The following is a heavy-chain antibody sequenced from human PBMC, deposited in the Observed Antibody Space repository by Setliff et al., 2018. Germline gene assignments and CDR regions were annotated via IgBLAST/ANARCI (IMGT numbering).Heavy chain of an antibody. CDR3: GPGGKGLLEN. V-gene: IGHV3-21*01. D-gene: IGHD3-10*01. Sequence: PGGSLRLSCAASGFGFSDYSMNWVRQAPGKGLEWVSSISSSSTYIFYADSVRGRFTVSRDNAKNSLYLQMNSLRAEDTAIYYCGPGGKGLLENWGQGTLVTVSS. CDR1: GFGFSDYS. J-gene: IGHJ4*02. CDR2: ISSSSTYI.